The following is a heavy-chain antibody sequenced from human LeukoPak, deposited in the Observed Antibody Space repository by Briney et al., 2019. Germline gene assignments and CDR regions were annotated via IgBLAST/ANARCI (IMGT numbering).Heavy chain of an antibody. J-gene: IGHJ4*02. CDR2: ISYDGSNK. Sequence: TGGSLRLSCAASGLSFSSYWMNWVRQAPGKGLEWVAVISYDGSNKYYADSVKGRFTISRDNSKNTLYLQMNSLRAEDTAVYYCAKVGSGSESWGQGTLVTVSS. CDR3: AKVGSGSES. CDR1: GLSFSSYW. D-gene: IGHD3-10*01. V-gene: IGHV3-30*18.